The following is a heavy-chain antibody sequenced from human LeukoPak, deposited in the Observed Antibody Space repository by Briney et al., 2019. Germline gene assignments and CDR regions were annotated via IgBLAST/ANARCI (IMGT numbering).Heavy chain of an antibody. V-gene: IGHV3-21*01. Sequence: GGSLRLSCAASGFTFSSYSMNWVRQAPGRGLEWVSSISSSSSYIYYADSVKGRFTISRDNAKNSLYLQMNSLRAEDTAVYYRARIPLGDYYYMDVWGKGTTVTVSS. D-gene: IGHD3-10*01. J-gene: IGHJ6*03. CDR1: GFTFSSYS. CDR2: ISSSSSYI. CDR3: ARIPLGDYYYMDV.